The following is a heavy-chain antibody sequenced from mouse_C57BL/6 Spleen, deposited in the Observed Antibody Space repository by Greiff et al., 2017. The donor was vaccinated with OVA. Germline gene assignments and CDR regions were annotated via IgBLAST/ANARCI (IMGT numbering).Heavy chain of an antibody. Sequence: EVQGVESGGGLVQPGGSMKLSCAASGFTFSDAWMDWVRQSPEKGLEWVAEIRNKANNHATYYAESVKGRFTISRDDSKSSVYLQMNSLRAEDTGIYYCTSLQLPYAMDYWGQGTSVTVSS. V-gene: IGHV6-6*01. CDR3: TSLQLPYAMDY. CDR2: IRNKANNHAT. D-gene: IGHD2-1*01. CDR1: GFTFSDAW. J-gene: IGHJ4*01.